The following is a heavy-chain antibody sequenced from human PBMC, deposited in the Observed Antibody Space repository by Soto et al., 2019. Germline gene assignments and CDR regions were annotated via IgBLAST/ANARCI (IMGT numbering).Heavy chain of an antibody. CDR1: GFTFSSYA. CDR2: ISGSGDST. V-gene: IGHV3-23*01. D-gene: IGHD3-22*01. Sequence: GGSLRLSCAASGFTFSSYAMNWVRQAPGKGLEWVSAISGSGDSTYYADSVKGRFTISRDNSKNTLYLQMNSLRAEDTAVYYCARVISPMMVVIITLDYWGQGTLVTVSS. J-gene: IGHJ4*02. CDR3: ARVISPMMVVIITLDY.